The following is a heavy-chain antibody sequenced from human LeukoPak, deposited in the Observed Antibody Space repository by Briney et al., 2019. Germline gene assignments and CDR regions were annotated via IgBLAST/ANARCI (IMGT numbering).Heavy chain of an antibody. V-gene: IGHV3-23*01. CDR2: ISGSGDRT. Sequence: ETLSLTCTVSGGSISTYYWSWIRQPPGKGLEWVSGISGSGDRTYYADSVKGRFTISRDNSRNTLYLQMSSLRAEDTAVYYCAKADTWAEYFQHWGQGTLVTVSS. J-gene: IGHJ1*01. CDR1: GGSISTYY. CDR3: AKADTWAEYFQH.